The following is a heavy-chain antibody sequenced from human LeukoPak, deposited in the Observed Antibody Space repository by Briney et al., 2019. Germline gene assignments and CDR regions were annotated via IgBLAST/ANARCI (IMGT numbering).Heavy chain of an antibody. CDR1: GGSISSGGYS. CDR3: ARLPTIQDGMDV. D-gene: IGHD3-3*01. CDR2: IYYSGST. Sequence: PSETLSLTCAVSGGSISSGGYSWSWIRQPPGKGPEWIGYIYYSGSTNYNPSLKSRVTISVDTSKNQFSLKLSSVTAADTAVYYCARLPTIQDGMDVWGQGTTVTVSS. J-gene: IGHJ6*02. V-gene: IGHV4-61*08.